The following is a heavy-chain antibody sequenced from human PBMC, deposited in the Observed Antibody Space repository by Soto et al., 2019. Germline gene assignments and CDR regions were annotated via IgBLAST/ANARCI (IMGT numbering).Heavy chain of an antibody. CDR2: INPSGGST. V-gene: IGHV1-46*01. CDR1: GYTFTSYY. CDR3: ARQLDYCSGGSCSTGGSPAFDY. D-gene: IGHD2-15*01. J-gene: IGHJ4*02. Sequence: GASVKVSCKASGYTFTSYYMHWVRQAPGQGLEWMGIINPSGGSTSYAQKFQGRVTMTRDTSTSTVYMELSSLRSEDTAVYYCARQLDYCSGGSCSTGGSPAFDYWGKGTLVTVSS.